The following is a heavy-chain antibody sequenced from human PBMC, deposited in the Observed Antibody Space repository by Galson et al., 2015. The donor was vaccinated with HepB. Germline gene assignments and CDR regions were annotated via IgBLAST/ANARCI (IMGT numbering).Heavy chain of an antibody. CDR1: GYSFTNYW. CDR3: VRRGMATTDYYFDY. Sequence: QSGAEVKEPGESLKISCKASGYSFTNYWIGWVRQMPGKGLEWMGIIYPGGSDIRDSPSFQGQVTISADKSSSTAYLQWSSLKASDTAMYYCVRRGMATTDYYFDYWGQGTLVTVSS. V-gene: IGHV5-51*01. CDR2: IYPGGSDI. J-gene: IGHJ4*02. D-gene: IGHD5-24*01.